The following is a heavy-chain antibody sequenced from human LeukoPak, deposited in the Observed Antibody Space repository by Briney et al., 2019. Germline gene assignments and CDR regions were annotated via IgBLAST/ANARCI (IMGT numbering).Heavy chain of an antibody. D-gene: IGHD1-14*01. V-gene: IGHV4-38-2*02. CDR1: GYSISRGYY. J-gene: IGHJ6*03. Sequence: PSETLSLTCTLSGYSISRGYYWGGTGRPPGKGLEGMGRFYHSGSTYYNPSLKSRVTISVDTSKNRFSLKLSSVTAADTAVYYCARNSRRGNYYMDVWGKVTTVTVSS. CDR2: FYHSGST. CDR3: ARNSRRGNYYMDV.